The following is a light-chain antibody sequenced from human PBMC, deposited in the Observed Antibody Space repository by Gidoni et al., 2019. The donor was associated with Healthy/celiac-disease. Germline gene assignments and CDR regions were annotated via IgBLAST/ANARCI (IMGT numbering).Light chain of an antibody. Sequence: EIVMTQPPATLSVSPGERATLPCRASQSVSSNLAWYQQKPGQAPRLLIYGASTRATGIPARFSGSGSGTEFTLTISSLQSEDFAVYYCQQYNNWPPTFGQGTKVEIK. CDR3: QQYNNWPPT. J-gene: IGKJ1*01. V-gene: IGKV3-15*01. CDR1: QSVSSN. CDR2: GAS.